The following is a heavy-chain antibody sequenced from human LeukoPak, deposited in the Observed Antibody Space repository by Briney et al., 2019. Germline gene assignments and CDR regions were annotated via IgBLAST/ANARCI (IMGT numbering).Heavy chain of an antibody. D-gene: IGHD3-10*01. J-gene: IGHJ6*02. CDR2: IDPSDSYT. CDR3: ARPSSGTFRYYYGMDV. CDR1: GYTFTSYW. V-gene: IGHV5-10-1*01. Sequence: GESLKISCKGPGYTFTSYWISWVRQMPGTGLEWMGRIDPSDSYTDYSPSFQGHVTISVDKSISTAYLQWSSLKASDTAIFYCARPSSGTFRYYYGMDVWGQGTTVTVSS.